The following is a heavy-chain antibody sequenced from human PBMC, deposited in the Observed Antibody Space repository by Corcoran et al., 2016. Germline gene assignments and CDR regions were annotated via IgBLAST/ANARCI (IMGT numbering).Heavy chain of an antibody. Sequence: QVQLVQSGAEVKKPGSSVKVSCKASGGTFSSYAISWVRQAPGQGLEWMGGIIPIFGTANYAQKFQGRVTITADKSTSTAYMELSSLRSEDTAVYYCAREGRRMVRRSGAFDIWGQGTMVTVSS. CDR1: GGTFSSYA. V-gene: IGHV1-69*06. CDR3: AREGRRMVRRSGAFDI. CDR2: IIPIFGTA. J-gene: IGHJ3*02. D-gene: IGHD3-10*01.